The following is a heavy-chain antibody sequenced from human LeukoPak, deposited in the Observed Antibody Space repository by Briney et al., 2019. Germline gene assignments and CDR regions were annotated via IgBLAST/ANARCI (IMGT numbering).Heavy chain of an antibody. CDR1: GYSLPRHY. D-gene: IGHD3-16*01. CDR3: AREGVFQAFDF. Sequence: ASVKVSCKTSGYSLPRHYVHWVRQAPGQGLEWMGIMNPSVGATTYAPRFQGRVTMTRDTSTSTSYMELSGLTSEDTAVYYCAREGVFQAFDFWGQGTMVTVSS. CDR2: MNPSVGAT. V-gene: IGHV1-46*01. J-gene: IGHJ3*01.